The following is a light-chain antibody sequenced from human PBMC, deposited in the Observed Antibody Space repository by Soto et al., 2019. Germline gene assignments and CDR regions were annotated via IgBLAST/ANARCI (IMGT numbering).Light chain of an antibody. CDR2: GAS. J-gene: IGKJ2*01. CDR3: QRYGSSRGT. V-gene: IGKV3-20*01. CDR1: ESVSSNQ. Sequence: EIVLTQSPGTLSLSPGERATLSCRASESVSSNQLAWYQQKPGQAPRLLIYGASTRASGIPDRFSGSGSGTAFTLTIGALEPEDSAVYYCQRYGSSRGTFGQGTKLEIK.